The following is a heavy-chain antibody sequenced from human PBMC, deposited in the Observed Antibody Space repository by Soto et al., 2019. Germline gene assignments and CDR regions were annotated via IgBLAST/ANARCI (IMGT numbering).Heavy chain of an antibody. V-gene: IGHV3-30*03. Sequence: GGSLRLSCAASGFTFPNYGMHWIRQAPGKGLEWVALVSYDGGDKYYAASVKGRFTISRDRSKNLYLQMNSLRPDDTGVYYCARWTMTGAEKYFYYGIDVWGQGTTVTVSS. CDR1: GFTFPNYG. J-gene: IGHJ6*02. CDR2: VSYDGGDK. CDR3: ARWTMTGAEKYFYYGIDV. D-gene: IGHD3-9*01.